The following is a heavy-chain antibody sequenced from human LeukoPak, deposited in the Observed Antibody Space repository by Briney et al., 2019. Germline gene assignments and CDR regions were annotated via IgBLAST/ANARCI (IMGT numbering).Heavy chain of an antibody. V-gene: IGHV3-30*02. CDR3: AKDGDDSSGSAIWYYFDY. J-gene: IGHJ4*02. D-gene: IGHD3-22*01. CDR1: GFTVSSNY. Sequence: PGGSLRLSCAASGFTVSSNYMSWVRQAPGKGLEWVAFIRYDGSNKYYADSVKGRFTISRDNSKNTLYLQMNSLRAEDTAVYYCAKDGDDSSGSAIWYYFDYWGQGTLVTVSS. CDR2: IRYDGSNK.